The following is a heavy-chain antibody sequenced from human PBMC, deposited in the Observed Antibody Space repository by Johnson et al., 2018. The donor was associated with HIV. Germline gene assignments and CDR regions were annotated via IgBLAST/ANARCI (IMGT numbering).Heavy chain of an antibody. J-gene: IGHJ3*02. V-gene: IGHV3-30*04. Sequence: QVQLVESGGGVVQPGRSLRLSCAASGFTFSSYAMHWVRQAPGKGLEWVAVISYDGRNKYYADSVKGRFTLSSDNSKNTLYLQMNSLRAEDTAVYYCAKDDSPSGAFDIWGQGTMVTVSS. CDR3: AKDDSPSGAFDI. CDR2: ISYDGRNK. D-gene: IGHD3-10*01. CDR1: GFTFSSYA.